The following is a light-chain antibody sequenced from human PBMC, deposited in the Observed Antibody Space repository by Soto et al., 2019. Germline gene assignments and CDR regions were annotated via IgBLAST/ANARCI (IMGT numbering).Light chain of an antibody. V-gene: IGLV2-14*03. Sequence: QSALAQPASVSGSPGQSITISCTGSSSDIGHYNFVSWYQQHPGRAPKLLIFGVTNRPSGISDRFSGSKSGATASLTISGLQADDEAYYYCSSYTTTNSLVFGTGTKLTVL. CDR3: SSYTTTNSLV. J-gene: IGLJ1*01. CDR1: SSDIGHYNF. CDR2: GVT.